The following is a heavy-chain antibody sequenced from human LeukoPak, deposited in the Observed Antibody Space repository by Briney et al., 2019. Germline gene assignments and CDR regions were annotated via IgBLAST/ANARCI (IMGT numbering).Heavy chain of an antibody. Sequence: GASVKVSCKGSGYTFTCYGIGWVRQPPGQGLEWVGWISAYNGNTDYAQKLKGRVTMTTDTSTSTAYMELRSLRSDDTAVYYCARSRPAAGSFVYWGQGTLVTVSS. D-gene: IGHD6-13*01. J-gene: IGHJ4*02. CDR3: ARSRPAAGSFVY. V-gene: IGHV1-18*01. CDR1: GYTFTCYG. CDR2: ISAYNGNT.